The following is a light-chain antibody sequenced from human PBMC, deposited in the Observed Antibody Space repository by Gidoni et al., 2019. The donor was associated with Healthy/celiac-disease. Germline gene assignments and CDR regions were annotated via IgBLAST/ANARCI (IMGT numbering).Light chain of an antibody. CDR1: HIVSSY. CDR3: QQYNNWPPYT. J-gene: IGKJ2*01. Sequence: VLTQPQATLSVSTGERATLSSSASHIVSSYLAWYQQKPGQAPRLLIYGASTRATGIPARFSGSGSGTDFTLTISSLQSEDFAVYYCQQYNNWPPYTFGPXTKLEIK. V-gene: IGKV3-15*01. CDR2: GAS.